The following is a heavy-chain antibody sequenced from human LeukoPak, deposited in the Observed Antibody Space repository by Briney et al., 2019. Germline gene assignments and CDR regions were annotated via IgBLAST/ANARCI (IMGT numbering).Heavy chain of an antibody. V-gene: IGHV3-9*01. CDR2: ISWNSGSI. J-gene: IGHJ4*02. D-gene: IGHD3-22*01. CDR1: GFTFDDYA. Sequence: GGSLRLSCAASGFTFDDYAMHWVRQAPGKGLEWVSGISWNSGSIGYADSVKGRFTISRDNAKNSLYLQMNSLRAEDTALYYRAKVADYYDSSGYSFDYWGQGTLVTVSS. CDR3: AKVADYYDSSGYSFDY.